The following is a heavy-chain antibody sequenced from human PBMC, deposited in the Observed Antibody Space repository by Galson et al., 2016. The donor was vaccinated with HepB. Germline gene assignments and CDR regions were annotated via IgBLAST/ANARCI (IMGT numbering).Heavy chain of an antibody. V-gene: IGHV4-61*02. CDR1: GGSISSGSYY. D-gene: IGHD6-13*01. CDR3: ARGTSSSWGRFRSLGVGVWSGP. Sequence: TLSLTCTVSGGSISSGSYYWSWIRQPAGKGLEWIGRIYTSGSTNYNPSLKSRVTISVDTSKNQFSLKLSSVTAADTAVYYCARGTSSSWGRFRSLGVGVWSGPGGQGTLVTGSS. CDR2: IYTSGST. J-gene: IGHJ5*02.